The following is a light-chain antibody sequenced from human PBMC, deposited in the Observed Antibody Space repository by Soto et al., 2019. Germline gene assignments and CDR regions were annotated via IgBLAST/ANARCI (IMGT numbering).Light chain of an antibody. CDR1: SXDVGGYNY. J-gene: IGLJ1*01. Sequence: QSVLTQPASVSGSPGQSITICCTGTSXDVGGYNYVSWYQQHPGKAPKLMIYEVSNRPSGVSNRFSGSKSGNTASLTISGLQAEDEADYYCSSYTSSSTGVFGTGTKVTVL. CDR2: EVS. V-gene: IGLV2-14*01. CDR3: SSYTSSSTGV.